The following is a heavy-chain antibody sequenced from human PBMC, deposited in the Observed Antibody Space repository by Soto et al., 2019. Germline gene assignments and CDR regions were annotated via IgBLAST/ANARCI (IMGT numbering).Heavy chain of an antibody. CDR2: ISGSDGST. D-gene: IGHD6-19*01. V-gene: IGHV3-23*01. J-gene: IGHJ4*02. Sequence: GGSLRLSCAASGFTFTNYAMSWVRQAPGKGLEWVSAISGSDGSTYYADSVKGRFTISRDNSKNTLYLQMNSLRAEDTAVYYCAKVPQGWLIDYWGQGTLVTVSS. CDR3: AKVPQGWLIDY. CDR1: GFTFTNYA.